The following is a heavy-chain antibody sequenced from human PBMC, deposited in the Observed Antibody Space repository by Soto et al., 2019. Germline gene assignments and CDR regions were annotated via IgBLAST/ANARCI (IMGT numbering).Heavy chain of an antibody. J-gene: IGHJ6*01. Sequence: PGGPFSLSCAASGFILDDYIMHWVRQAPGKGLGWVSLITWDSINTYYACSVKGRFTISRDSTKDSLYLQMYSLRNEDTALCYCAKELGSHYYSYDLDVWGLGTTITVS. CDR2: ITWDSINT. D-gene: IGHD7-27*01. CDR3: AKELGSHYYSYDLDV. CDR1: GFILDDYI. V-gene: IGHV3-43*01.